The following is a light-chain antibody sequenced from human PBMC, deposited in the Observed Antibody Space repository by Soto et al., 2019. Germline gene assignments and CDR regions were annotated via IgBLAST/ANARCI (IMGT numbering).Light chain of an antibody. Sequence: QSALTQPASVSGSPGQSITISCTGTSXXVGGYNYVSWYQKHPGKAPKSLIYEVRNRPSGVSDRFSGSKTGNTASLTISGLQAEDEADYYCCSYTSSSTLVFGGGTKLTVL. CDR1: SXXVGGYNY. J-gene: IGLJ2*01. V-gene: IGLV2-14*01. CDR2: EVR. CDR3: CSYTSSSTLV.